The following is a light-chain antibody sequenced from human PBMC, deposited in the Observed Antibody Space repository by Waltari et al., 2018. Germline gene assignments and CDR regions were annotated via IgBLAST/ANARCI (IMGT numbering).Light chain of an antibody. CDR1: QGVGQY. CDR3: QKDDFLPAT. CDR2: HTS. Sequence: EIVLTQSPGPLSLSPGERATLSCRDSQGVGQYLAWYQQKPGQAPRLLLDHTSIRATWNPDRVSGRGYGTSFSLTNSRLGPEDFSVDYCQKDDFLPATFGQGTTVEIK. J-gene: IGKJ1*01. V-gene: IGKV3-20*01.